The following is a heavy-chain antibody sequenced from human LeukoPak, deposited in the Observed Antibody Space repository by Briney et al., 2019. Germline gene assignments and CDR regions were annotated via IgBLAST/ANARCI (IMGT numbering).Heavy chain of an antibody. CDR2: ISSSAEII. CDR1: GFTFSDYH. D-gene: IGHD5-18*01. Sequence: GGSLRLSCAASGFTFSDYHMSWIRQAPGTGLEWISYISSSAEIIYHADSVKGRFTVSRDNAKSSIFLHISSLRAEDTAVYYCARDAGGYNYGSNYFDSWGQGTRVTVSS. J-gene: IGHJ4*02. V-gene: IGHV3-11*04. CDR3: ARDAGGYNYGSNYFDS.